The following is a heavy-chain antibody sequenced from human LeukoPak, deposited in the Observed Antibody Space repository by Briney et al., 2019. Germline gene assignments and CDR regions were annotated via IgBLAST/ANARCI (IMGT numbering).Heavy chain of an antibody. CDR1: GFTFSSYG. V-gene: IGHV3-30*18. D-gene: IGHD6-19*01. CDR2: ISYDGSNK. CDR3: AKGATRAVAGILDY. J-gene: IGHJ4*02. Sequence: PGGSLRLSCAASGFTFSSYGMHWVRQAPGKGLEWVAVISYDGSNKYYADSVKGRFTISRDNSKTTLYLQMNSLRAEDTAVYYCAKGATRAVAGILDYWGQGTLVAVSS.